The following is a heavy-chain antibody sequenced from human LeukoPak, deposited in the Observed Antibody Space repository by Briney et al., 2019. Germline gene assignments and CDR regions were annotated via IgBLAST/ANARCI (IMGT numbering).Heavy chain of an antibody. V-gene: IGHV4-61*09. CDR3: SAGAGFFWGGPDGFGS. Sequence: PSETLSLTCTVSGGSVNSGSTSWSWIRQPAGKGLEWIGHIHGSGSTNYNPSVKSRVSISLDTSKNQVSLKLTSVTAADTAVYFLSAGAGFFWGGPDGFGSRGQG. CDR2: IHGSGST. J-gene: IGHJ5*01. D-gene: IGHD3-16*01. CDR1: GGSVNSGSTS.